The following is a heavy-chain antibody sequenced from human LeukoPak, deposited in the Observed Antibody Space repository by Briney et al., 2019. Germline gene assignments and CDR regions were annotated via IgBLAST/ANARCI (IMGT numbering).Heavy chain of an antibody. V-gene: IGHV1-2*02. CDR3: AREGKDIVVVPAAMRYYYYMDV. CDR1: GYTFTGYY. CDR2: INPNSGGT. Sequence: GASVKVSCKASGYTFTGYYMHWVRQAPGQGLEWMGWINPNSGGTNYAQKFQGRVTMTRDTSISTAYMELSRLRSDDTAVYYCAREGKDIVVVPAAMRYYYYMDVWGKGTTVTISS. J-gene: IGHJ6*03. D-gene: IGHD2-2*01.